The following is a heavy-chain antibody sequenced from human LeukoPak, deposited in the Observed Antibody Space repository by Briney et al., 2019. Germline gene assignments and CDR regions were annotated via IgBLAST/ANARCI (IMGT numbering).Heavy chain of an antibody. J-gene: IGHJ5*02. CDR2: ISTSSSSI. CDR3: ARFGTAYYDSSSYNWFDP. Sequence: GESLRLSCAASGFTFSTYNMNWVRQAPGKGLEWISYISTSSSSIYYADSVKGRFTISRDNAKNSLYLQMNSLRAEDTAVYYCARFGTAYYDSSSYNWFDPWGQGTLVTVSS. V-gene: IGHV3-48*01. D-gene: IGHD3-22*01. CDR1: GFTFSTYN.